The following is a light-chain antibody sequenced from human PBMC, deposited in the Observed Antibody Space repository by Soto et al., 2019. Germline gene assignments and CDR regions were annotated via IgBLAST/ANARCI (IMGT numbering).Light chain of an antibody. CDR3: QQRSNWPPGLT. V-gene: IGKV3-11*01. Sequence: EIVLTQSPATLSLSPGERATLSCRASQSVSSYLAWYQQKPGQAPRLLIYDASNRVTGLPARFSGCGSGTDFTLTISSLEPEEFAVYYCQQRSNWPPGLTVGGGTKVEIK. CDR1: QSVSSY. CDR2: DAS. J-gene: IGKJ4*01.